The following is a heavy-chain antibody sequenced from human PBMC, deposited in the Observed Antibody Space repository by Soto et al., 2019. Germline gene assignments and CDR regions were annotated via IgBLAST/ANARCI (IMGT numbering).Heavy chain of an antibody. CDR1: GFTFSTYA. D-gene: IGHD6-6*01. J-gene: IGHJ4*02. V-gene: IGHV3-23*01. CDR3: AKDLGSSPPGDF. CDR2: ISLSGDNT. Sequence: TGGSLRLSCAASGFTFSTYAMGWVRQAPGKGLEWVASISLSGDNTYYPDSVRGRFTISRDISKNTLYLQMNSLRAEDTALYYCAKDLGSSPPGDFWGQGTLVTVSS.